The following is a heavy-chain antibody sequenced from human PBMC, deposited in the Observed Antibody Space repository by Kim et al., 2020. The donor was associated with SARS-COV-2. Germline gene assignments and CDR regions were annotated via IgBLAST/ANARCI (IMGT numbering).Heavy chain of an antibody. V-gene: IGHV3-30*18. J-gene: IGHJ4*02. Sequence: GGSLRLSCAASGFTFSSYGMHWVRQAPGKGLEWVAVISYDGSNKYYADSVKGRFTISRDNSKNTLYLQMNSLRAEDTAVYYCAKEEGTYYYGSAFDYWGQGTLVTVSS. CDR2: ISYDGSNK. CDR1: GFTFSSYG. CDR3: AKEEGTYYYGSAFDY. D-gene: IGHD3-10*01.